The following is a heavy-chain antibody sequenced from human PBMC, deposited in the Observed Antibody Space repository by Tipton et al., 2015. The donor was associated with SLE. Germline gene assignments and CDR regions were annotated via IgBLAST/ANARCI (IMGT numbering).Heavy chain of an antibody. J-gene: IGHJ4*02. CDR2: IFSSGNT. D-gene: IGHD3-22*01. CDR1: GDSMNSGVYY. Sequence: TLSLTCTVSGDSMNSGVYYWSWLRQPAGKGLEWIGRIFSSGNTIYNPSLKSRVTISEDTSKNQFSLRLSSVTAADTAVYHCARFIRPTSESSGYPADWGQGTLVTVSS. V-gene: IGHV4-61*02. CDR3: ARFIRPTSESSGYPAD.